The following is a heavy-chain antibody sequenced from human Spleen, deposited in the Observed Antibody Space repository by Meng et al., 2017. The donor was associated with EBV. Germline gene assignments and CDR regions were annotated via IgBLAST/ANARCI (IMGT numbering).Heavy chain of an antibody. J-gene: IGHJ4*02. Sequence: QVKVVQSGAEVKMPGSSVRVPGKASGFALNKYAVSWVRQAPGQGLEWMGSISTNSGNTNYAKRLQGRVTMTIDRSTSTAYVELRSLTSDDTAVYYCARGQGIPWPFWGQGTLVTVSS. CDR1: GFALNKYA. V-gene: IGHV1-18*01. CDR3: ARGQGIPWPF. CDR2: ISTNSGNT. D-gene: IGHD2-21*01.